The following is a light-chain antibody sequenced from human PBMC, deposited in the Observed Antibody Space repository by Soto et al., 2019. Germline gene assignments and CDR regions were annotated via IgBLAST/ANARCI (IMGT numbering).Light chain of an antibody. J-gene: IGKJ1*01. CDR2: AAS. CDR1: QGISSY. CDR3: QHANSVLGT. Sequence: DIQLTQSPSFLSASVGDRVTITCRASQGISSYLAWYQQKPGKVPKLLIYAASTLQSGVPSRFSGSGSGTDFTLTISSLQPEDFATYYCQHANSVLGTFGQGTKVDIK. V-gene: IGKV1-9*01.